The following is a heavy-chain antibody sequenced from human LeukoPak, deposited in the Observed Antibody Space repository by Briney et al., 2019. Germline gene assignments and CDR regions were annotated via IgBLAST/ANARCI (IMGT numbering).Heavy chain of an antibody. CDR2: ISYIGST. J-gene: IGHJ3*02. V-gene: IGHV4-59*11. CDR3: ARQRTVSTTRGFDI. D-gene: IGHD5/OR15-5a*01. CDR1: DDSFSSHY. Sequence: SETLSLTCAVSDDSFSSHYWTWIRQPPGKGLEWIGYISYIGSTNYNPSLKSRVTISIDTSKNQFSLKLSSVTAADTAVYWCARQRTVSTTRGFDIWGQGTMVTVST.